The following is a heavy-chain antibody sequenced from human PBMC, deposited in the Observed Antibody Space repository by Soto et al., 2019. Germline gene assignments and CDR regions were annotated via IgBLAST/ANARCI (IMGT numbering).Heavy chain of an antibody. V-gene: IGHV4-30-2*01. CDR3: ARDLHRSNSYGFPYYYGMDV. J-gene: IGHJ6*02. CDR2: IYHSGST. D-gene: IGHD5-18*01. Sequence: SETLSLTCAVSGGSISSGGYSWSWIRQPPGKGLEWIGYIYHSGSTYYNPSLKSRVAISVDRSKNQFSLKLSSVTAADTAVYYCARDLHRSNSYGFPYYYGMDVWGQGTTVTVSS. CDR1: GGSISSGGYS.